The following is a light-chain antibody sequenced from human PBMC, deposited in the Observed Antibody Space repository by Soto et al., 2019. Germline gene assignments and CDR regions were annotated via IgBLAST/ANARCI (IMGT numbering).Light chain of an antibody. Sequence: DIQMTQAPSSLSAFLGDRVTITCRASQGISDYLVWYQQKPGKVPKLLIYAASTLQSGVPPRFSGTGSGTDFTLTISSLQPEDFATYSCHNYWMAPYSFGPGTKVDIK. J-gene: IGKJ3*01. CDR3: HNYWMAPYS. V-gene: IGKV1-27*01. CDR1: QGISDY. CDR2: AAS.